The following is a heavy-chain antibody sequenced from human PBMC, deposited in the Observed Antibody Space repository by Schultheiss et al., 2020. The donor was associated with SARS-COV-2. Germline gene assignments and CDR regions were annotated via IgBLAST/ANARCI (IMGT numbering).Heavy chain of an antibody. Sequence: SETLSLTCTVSGGSISSYYWSWIRQPPGKGLEWIGEINHSGSTNYNPSLKSRVTISVDTSKNQFSLKLSSVTAADTAVYYCARAYYYDSSGYYWGIDYWGQGTLVTVSS. CDR2: INHSGST. V-gene: IGHV4-34*01. D-gene: IGHD3-22*01. CDR3: ARAYYYDSSGYYWGIDY. J-gene: IGHJ4*02. CDR1: GGSISSYY.